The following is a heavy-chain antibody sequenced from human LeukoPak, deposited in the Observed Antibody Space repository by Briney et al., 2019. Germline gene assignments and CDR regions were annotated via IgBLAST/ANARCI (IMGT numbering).Heavy chain of an antibody. J-gene: IGHJ4*02. D-gene: IGHD2-2*02. CDR3: AKELVVPAAISFGIGY. CDR1: GFTFSNYG. V-gene: IGHV3-30*02. CDR2: IRYDGSNK. Sequence: PGGSLRLSCAASGFTFSNYGMHWVRQAPGKGLEWVAFIRYDGSNKYYADSVKGRFTISRDNSKNTLYLQMNSLRAEDTAVYYCAKELVVPAAISFGIGYWGQGTLVTVSS.